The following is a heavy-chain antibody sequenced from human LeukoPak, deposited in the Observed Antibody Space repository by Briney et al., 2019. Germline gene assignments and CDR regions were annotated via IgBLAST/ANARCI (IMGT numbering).Heavy chain of an antibody. J-gene: IGHJ6*02. CDR1: GYTFTSYG. D-gene: IGHD2-2*01. V-gene: IGHV1-18*01. CDR3: ARLSTSSPGAYYYGMDV. Sequence: GASVKVSCKASGYTFTSYGISWVRQAPGQGLEWMGWISAYNGNTNYAQKLQGRVTMTTDTSTSTAYMELRSLRSDDTAVYYCARLSTSSPGAYYYGMDVWGQGTTVTVSS. CDR2: ISAYNGNT.